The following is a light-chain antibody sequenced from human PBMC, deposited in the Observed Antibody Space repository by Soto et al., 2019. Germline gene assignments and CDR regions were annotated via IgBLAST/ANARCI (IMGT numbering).Light chain of an antibody. V-gene: IGLV2-14*01. CDR1: RSDVGAYNY. Sequence: QSALTQPASVSGSPGQSIAISCTGTRSDVGAYNYVSWYQQHPGKAPKLMISEVTNRPSGVSDRFSGSKSGNTASLTISGLQAEDEADYYCSSYTNNQRIFGGGTKLTVL. CDR2: EVT. CDR3: SSYTNNQRI. J-gene: IGLJ2*01.